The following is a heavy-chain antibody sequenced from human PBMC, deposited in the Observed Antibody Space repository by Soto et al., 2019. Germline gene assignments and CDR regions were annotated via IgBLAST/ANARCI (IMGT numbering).Heavy chain of an antibody. Sequence: QVQLVQSGAEVRQPASSVKVSCKTSGGTFSSYAISWERQAPGQGLEWMGGIVPIVDTSTYAQKFQGRVTITADESTSTAYMELSSLRSDDTAIYYCVSVVAIPGYPDNWGQGTLVTVSS. D-gene: IGHD5-12*01. CDR3: VSVVAIPGYPDN. V-gene: IGHV1-69*12. J-gene: IGHJ4*02. CDR2: IVPIVDTS. CDR1: GGTFSSYA.